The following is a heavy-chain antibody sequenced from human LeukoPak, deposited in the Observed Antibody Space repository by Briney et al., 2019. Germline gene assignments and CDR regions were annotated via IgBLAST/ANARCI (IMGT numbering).Heavy chain of an antibody. J-gene: IGHJ4*02. D-gene: IGHD3-22*01. CDR2: INHSGST. V-gene: IGHV4-34*01. Sequence: PSETLSLTCAVYGGSFSGYYWSWIRQPPGKGLEWIGEINHSGSTNYNPSLKSRVTISVDTSKNQFSLKLSSVTAADTAVYYCARGIPTYYYDSSGRPREFDYWGQGTLVTVSS. CDR1: GGSFSGYY. CDR3: ARGIPTYYYDSSGRPREFDY.